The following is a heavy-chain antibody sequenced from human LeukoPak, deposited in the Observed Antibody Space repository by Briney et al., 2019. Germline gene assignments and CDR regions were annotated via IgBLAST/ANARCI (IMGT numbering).Heavy chain of an antibody. V-gene: IGHV3-30*18. CDR2: ISFDGSHK. J-gene: IGHJ4*02. Sequence: GGSLRLSCAASGFTFSNYGMHWVRQAPGKGLEWVAVISFDGSHKYYADSVKGRFTISRDNSKNTLYLQMSSLRAEDTAVYYCAKVAFMTTVTTWDYWGQGTLITVSS. D-gene: IGHD4-17*01. CDR1: GFTFSNYG. CDR3: AKVAFMTTVTTWDY.